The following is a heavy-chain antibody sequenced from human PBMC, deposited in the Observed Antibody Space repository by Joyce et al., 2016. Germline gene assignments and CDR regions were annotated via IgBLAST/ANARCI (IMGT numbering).Heavy chain of an antibody. CDR2: IYNRETT. V-gene: IGHV4-61*01. CDR3: ATSLPSRVGGFQFFGLDV. J-gene: IGHJ6*02. D-gene: IGHD3-10*01. CDR1: GDSFSDTSYY. Sequence: HLQESGPGLVKPSETLSLTCTISGDSFSDTSYYWSWIRQPPGKGLEWLGFIYNRETTHYNPSLGGGVSIAAGAAKKQFSLRLTSVTAADTAVYYCATSLPSRVGGFQFFGLDVWGQGTTVIVS.